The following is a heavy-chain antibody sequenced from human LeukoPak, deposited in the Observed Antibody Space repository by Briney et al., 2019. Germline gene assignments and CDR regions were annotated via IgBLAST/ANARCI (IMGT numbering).Heavy chain of an antibody. CDR3: ARSRSLFWSGRPFDY. CDR2: IIPIFGTA. J-gene: IGHJ4*02. V-gene: IGHV1-69*13. D-gene: IGHD3-3*01. Sequence: SVKISCKASGGTFSRYAISWVRQAPGQGLEWMGGIIPIFGTANYAQKFQGRVTITADESTSTAYMELSSLRSEDTAVYYCARSRSLFWSGRPFDYWGQGTLVTVSS. CDR1: GGTFSRYA.